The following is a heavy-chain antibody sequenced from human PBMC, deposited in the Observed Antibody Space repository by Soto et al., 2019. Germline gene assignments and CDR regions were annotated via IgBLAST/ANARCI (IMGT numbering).Heavy chain of an antibody. D-gene: IGHD5-12*01. Sequence: GGSLRLSCAASGFNFSSYAMHWVRQAPGKGLEYVSAISSNGGTIHYADSVKGRFTISRDNAKTSLYLQMNSLRDEDTAVYYCARDSKPDGYNFDYWGQGTLVTVSS. CDR1: GFNFSSYA. CDR2: ISSNGGTI. J-gene: IGHJ4*02. V-gene: IGHV3-64*04. CDR3: ARDSKPDGYNFDY.